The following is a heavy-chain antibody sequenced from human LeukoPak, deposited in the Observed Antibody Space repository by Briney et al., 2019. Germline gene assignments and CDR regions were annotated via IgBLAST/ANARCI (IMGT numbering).Heavy chain of an antibody. J-gene: IGHJ5*02. D-gene: IGHD1-14*01. CDR1: GFTFSSYA. Sequence: PGGSLRLSCAASGFTFSSYAMHWVRQAPGKGLEWVAVISYDGSNKYYADSVKGRFTIFRDNSKNTLYLQMNSLRAEDTAVYYCAKDNLNWFDPWGQGTLVTVSS. CDR2: ISYDGSNK. V-gene: IGHV3-30*04. CDR3: AKDNLNWFDP.